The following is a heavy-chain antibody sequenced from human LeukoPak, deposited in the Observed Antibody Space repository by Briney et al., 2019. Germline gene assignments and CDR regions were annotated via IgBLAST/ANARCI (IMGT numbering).Heavy chain of an antibody. CDR2: IIPIFGTA. CDR3: ARDAFGYDSSGYYMPLWDY. V-gene: IGHV1-69*13. Sequence: ASVKVSCKASGGTFSSYAISWVRQAPGQGLEWMGGIIPIFGTANYAQKFQGRVTITADESTSTAYMELSSLRSEDTAVYYCARDAFGYDSSGYYMPLWDYWGQGTLVTVSS. D-gene: IGHD3-22*01. J-gene: IGHJ4*02. CDR1: GGTFSSYA.